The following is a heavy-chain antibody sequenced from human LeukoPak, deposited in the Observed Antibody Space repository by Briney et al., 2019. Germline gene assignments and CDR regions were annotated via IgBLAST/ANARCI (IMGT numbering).Heavy chain of an antibody. J-gene: IGHJ6*03. CDR1: GYTFTGYY. D-gene: IGHD2-15*01. V-gene: IGHV1-2*02. CDR2: INPNNGGT. Sequence: ASVKVSCKASGYTFTGYYMHWVRQAPGQGREWMGWINPNNGGTNYAQKLQGRVTMHRHTSFSEASVYRSRLRSDDTAVYYCARGCSGGSCYYYYYMDVWGKGTTVTVSS. CDR3: ARGCSGGSCYYYYYMDV.